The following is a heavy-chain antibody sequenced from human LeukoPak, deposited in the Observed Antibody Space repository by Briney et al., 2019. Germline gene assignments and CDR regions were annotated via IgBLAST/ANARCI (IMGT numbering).Heavy chain of an antibody. CDR3: ARDRIERITMIVVGAFDI. V-gene: IGHV3-30-3*01. Sequence: GGSLRLSCAASGFTFSSYAMHWVRQAPGKGLEWVAVISYDGSNKYYADSVKGRFTISRDNSKNTLYLQMNSLRAEDTAVYYCARDRIERITMIVVGAFDIWGQGTMVTVSS. CDR2: ISYDGSNK. J-gene: IGHJ3*02. CDR1: GFTFSSYA. D-gene: IGHD3-22*01.